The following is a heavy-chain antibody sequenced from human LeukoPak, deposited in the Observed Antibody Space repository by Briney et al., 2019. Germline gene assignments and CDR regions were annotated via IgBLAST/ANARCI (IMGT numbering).Heavy chain of an antibody. D-gene: IGHD3-10*01. CDR2: ISYDGSNK. CDR3: AKDFAGGGDY. CDR1: RFAFSSYG. J-gene: IGHJ4*02. V-gene: IGHV3-30*18. Sequence: PGGSLRLSCAASRFAFSSYGMHWVRQAPGKGLEWVAVISYDGSNKYYADSVKGRFTISRDNSKNTLYLQMNSLRAEDTAVYYCAKDFAGGGDYWGQGTLVTVSS.